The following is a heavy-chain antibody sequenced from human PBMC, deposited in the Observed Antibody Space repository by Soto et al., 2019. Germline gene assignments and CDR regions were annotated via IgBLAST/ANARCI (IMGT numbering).Heavy chain of an antibody. Sequence: GGSLRLSCVASGFTFRNYAMSWVRQATGKGLEWVSGISGSGGSTHYTDSVKGRFTISRDNSKNTLYLQMNALRAEDTAVYYCAKDPAYDSSGYEFVGFDYWGQGTLVTVSS. CDR1: GFTFRNYA. D-gene: IGHD3-22*01. V-gene: IGHV3-23*01. CDR2: ISGSGGST. J-gene: IGHJ4*02. CDR3: AKDPAYDSSGYEFVGFDY.